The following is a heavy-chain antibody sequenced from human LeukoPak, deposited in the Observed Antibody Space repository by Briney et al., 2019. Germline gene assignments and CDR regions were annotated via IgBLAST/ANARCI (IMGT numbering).Heavy chain of an antibody. D-gene: IGHD6-19*01. V-gene: IGHV4-39*01. CDR2: IFYTGTT. Sequence: SGTLSLTCTVSGGSIKSSSYYWGWIRQPPGKGLEWIGSIFYTGTTYYNPSLKSRVTISVDTSKNQFSLKLSSVTAADTAVYYCARHLGQGSGSDAFDIWGQGTMVTVSS. CDR3: ARHLGQGSGSDAFDI. J-gene: IGHJ3*02. CDR1: GGSIKSSSYY.